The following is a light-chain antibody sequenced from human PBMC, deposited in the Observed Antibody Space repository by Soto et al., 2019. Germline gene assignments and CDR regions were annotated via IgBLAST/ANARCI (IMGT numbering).Light chain of an antibody. Sequence: ENVLTQSACAVSLSPGERATLSFRASQSVGTYLAWYQQKPGQAPRLLIYGASSRATGIPDRFSGSGSGTDFTLTISRLEPEDFAVYYCQQYDTSPLTFGGGTKVDIK. CDR2: GAS. V-gene: IGKV3-20*01. J-gene: IGKJ4*01. CDR1: QSVGTY. CDR3: QQYDTSPLT.